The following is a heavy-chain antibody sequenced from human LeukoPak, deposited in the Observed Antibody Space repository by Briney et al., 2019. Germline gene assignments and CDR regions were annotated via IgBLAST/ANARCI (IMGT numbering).Heavy chain of an antibody. Sequence: GGSLRLSCAASGFTFSSYSMNWVRQAPGKGLEWVSSISSSSSYIYYADSVKGRFTISRDNAKNSLYLQMNSLRAEDTAVYYCARDFGDNWNDHWFDPWGQGTLVTVSS. CDR3: ARDFGDNWNDHWFDP. J-gene: IGHJ5*02. CDR1: GFTFSSYS. D-gene: IGHD1-20*01. CDR2: ISSSSSYI. V-gene: IGHV3-21*01.